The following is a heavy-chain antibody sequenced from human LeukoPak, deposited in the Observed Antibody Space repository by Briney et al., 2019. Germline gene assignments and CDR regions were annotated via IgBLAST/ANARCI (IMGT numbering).Heavy chain of an antibody. CDR3: ARVCQPFVYKVFDY. CDR1: GYTFTGYY. D-gene: IGHD1-14*01. J-gene: IGHJ4*02. Sequence: ASVKVSCKASGYTFTGYYMHWVRQAPGQGLEWMGWINPNSGGTNYAQKFQGRVNMTRDTSISTAYMELSRLRSDDTAVYYCARVCQPFVYKVFDYWGQGTLSPSPQ. V-gene: IGHV1-2*02. CDR2: INPNSGGT.